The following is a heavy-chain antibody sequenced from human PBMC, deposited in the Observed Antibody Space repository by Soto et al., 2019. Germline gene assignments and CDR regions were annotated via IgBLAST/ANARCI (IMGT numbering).Heavy chain of an antibody. CDR2: IYWDDDK. J-gene: IGHJ1*01. CDR1: GFSLSTSGVG. D-gene: IGHD6-13*01. CDR3: AHRRRAAAGDNEYFQH. Sequence: QITLKESGPTLVKPTQTLTLTCTFSGFSLSTSGVGVGWIRQPPGKALEWLALIYWDDDKRYSPSLKSRLTIPXXTXKXXVVLTMTNMDPVDTATYYCAHRRRAAAGDNEYFQHWGQGTLVTVSS. V-gene: IGHV2-5*02.